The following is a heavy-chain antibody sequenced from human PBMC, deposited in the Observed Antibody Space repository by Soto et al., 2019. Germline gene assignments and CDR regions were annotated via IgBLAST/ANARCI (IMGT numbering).Heavy chain of an antibody. CDR2: IGTAGDT. V-gene: IGHV3-13*01. CDR3: ARAYYDFWSGDYTVYYYYYMDV. Sequence: HPGGSLRLSCAASGFTFSSYDMHWVRQATGKGLEWVSAIGTAGDTYYPGSVKGRFTISRENAKNTSYLQMNSLRAEDTAVYYCARAYYDFWSGDYTVYYYYYMDVWGKGTTVTVSS. J-gene: IGHJ6*03. D-gene: IGHD3-3*01. CDR1: GFTFSSYD.